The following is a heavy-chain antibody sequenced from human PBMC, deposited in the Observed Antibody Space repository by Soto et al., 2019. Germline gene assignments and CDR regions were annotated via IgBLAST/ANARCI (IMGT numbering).Heavy chain of an antibody. V-gene: IGHV1-46*01. CDR1: GYTFTNYY. D-gene: IGHD6-13*01. CDR3: ARDLAAGDH. J-gene: IGHJ4*02. CDR2: INPTGGST. Sequence: QVQLVQSGAEVKKPGASVKVSCKASGYTFTNYYIHWVRQAPGQGLEWMGIINPTGGSTNYAQKFQGRVTLTYDTSTTTVYMELSGLRSEDTAVLYCARDLAAGDHWGQGTLVTVSS.